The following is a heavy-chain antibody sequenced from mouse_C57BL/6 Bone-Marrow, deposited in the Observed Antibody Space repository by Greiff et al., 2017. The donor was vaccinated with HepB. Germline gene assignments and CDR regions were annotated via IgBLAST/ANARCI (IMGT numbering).Heavy chain of an antibody. CDR1: GFNIKDYY. CDR3: TTTAPRGDYFDY. J-gene: IGHJ2*01. D-gene: IGHD1-2*01. V-gene: IGHV14-1*01. CDR2: IDPEDGDT. Sequence: EVKLMESGAELVRPGASVKLSCTASGFNIKDYYMHWVKQRPEPGLEWIGRIDPEDGDTEYAPKFQGKATMTADPSSNTAYLQLSSLTSEDTAVYYCTTTAPRGDYFDYWGQGTTLTVSS.